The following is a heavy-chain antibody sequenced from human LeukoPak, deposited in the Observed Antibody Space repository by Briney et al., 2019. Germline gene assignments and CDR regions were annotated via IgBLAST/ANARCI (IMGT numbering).Heavy chain of an antibody. CDR1: GFTFSSYA. Sequence: GGSLRLSCAASGFTFSSYAMSWVRQAPGKGLEWVSAISGSGGSTYYADSVKGRFTISRDNSKDTLYLQMNSLRAEDTAVYYCATGYYDFWSGPQPFDYWGQGTLVTVSS. J-gene: IGHJ4*02. V-gene: IGHV3-23*01. D-gene: IGHD3-3*01. CDR2: ISGSGGST. CDR3: ATGYYDFWSGPQPFDY.